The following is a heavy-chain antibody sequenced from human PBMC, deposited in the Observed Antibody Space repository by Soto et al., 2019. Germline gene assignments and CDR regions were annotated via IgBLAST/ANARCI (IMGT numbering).Heavy chain of an antibody. CDR3: ARDIVVVIPSRSDAFDI. Sequence: GASVKVSCKAPGYTFTSYGISWVRQAPGQGLEWMGWISAYNGNTNYAQKLQGRVTMTTDISTSTAYMELRSLRSDDTAVYYCARDIVVVIPSRSDAFDIWGQGTMVTVSS. D-gene: IGHD3-22*01. J-gene: IGHJ3*02. CDR2: ISAYNGNT. V-gene: IGHV1-18*04. CDR1: GYTFTSYG.